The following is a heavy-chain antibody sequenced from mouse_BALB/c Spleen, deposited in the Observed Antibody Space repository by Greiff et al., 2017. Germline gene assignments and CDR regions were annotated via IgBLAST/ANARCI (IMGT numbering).Heavy chain of an antibody. CDR3: ARRNYDKGWFAY. CDR2: ISTYYGDA. CDR1: GYTFTDYA. Sequence: VQLQQSGAELVRPGVSVKISCKGSGYTFTDYAMHWVKQSHAKSLEWIGVISTYYGDASYNQKFKGKATMTVDKSSSTAYMELARLTSADSAIYYCARRNYDKGWFAYWGEGTLVTVSA. V-gene: IGHV1S137*01. J-gene: IGHJ3*01. D-gene: IGHD2-4*01.